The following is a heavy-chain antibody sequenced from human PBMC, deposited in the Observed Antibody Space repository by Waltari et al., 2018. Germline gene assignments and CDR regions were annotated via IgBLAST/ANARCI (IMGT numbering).Heavy chain of an antibody. CDR3: AKGHWNRGSYYGAGFDY. CDR2: ISWNSGSI. J-gene: IGHJ4*02. CDR1: GFTFDDYA. Sequence: EVQLVESGGGLVQPGRSLRLSCAASGFTFDDYAMHWVRQAPGKGLEWVSGISWNSGSIGYADSVKGRFTISRDNAKNSLYLQMNSLRAEDTALYYCAKGHWNRGSYYGAGFDYWGQGTLVTVSS. V-gene: IGHV3-9*01. D-gene: IGHD1-26*01.